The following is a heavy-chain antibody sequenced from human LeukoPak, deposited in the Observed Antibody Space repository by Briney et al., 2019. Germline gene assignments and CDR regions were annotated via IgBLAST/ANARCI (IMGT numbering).Heavy chain of an antibody. Sequence: SETLSLTCTVSGGSIYSSSYYWGWIRQPPGKGLEWIGSIYYSGTTYYNPSLKSRVTISVDTSKNQFSLKMSSVTAADTAVYYCARWSSDYYAFDYWGQGSLVTVSS. CDR1: GGSIYSSSYY. CDR2: IYYSGTT. J-gene: IGHJ4*02. D-gene: IGHD3-22*01. V-gene: IGHV4-39*07. CDR3: ARWSSDYYAFDY.